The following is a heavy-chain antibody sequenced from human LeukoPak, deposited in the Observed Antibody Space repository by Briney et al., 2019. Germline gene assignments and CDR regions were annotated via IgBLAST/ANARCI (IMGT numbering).Heavy chain of an antibody. V-gene: IGHV1-18*04. CDR3: ARVGYGSGSRPRYFDY. J-gene: IGHJ4*02. Sequence: GASVKVSCKASGYAFTGYYMHWVRQAPGQGLEWMGWISAYNGNTNYAQKLQGRVTMTTDTSTSTAYMELRSLRSDDTAVYYCARVGYGSGSRPRYFDYWGQGTLVTVSS. CDR1: GYAFTGYY. D-gene: IGHD3-10*01. CDR2: ISAYNGNT.